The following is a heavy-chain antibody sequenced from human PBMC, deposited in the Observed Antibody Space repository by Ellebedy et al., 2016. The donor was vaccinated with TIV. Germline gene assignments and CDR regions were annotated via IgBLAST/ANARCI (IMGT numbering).Heavy chain of an antibody. CDR2: ISYDGSEK. J-gene: IGHJ4*02. V-gene: IGHV3-30-3*01. CDR3: ARAGGRHSTGSGFY. D-gene: IGHD3-10*01. Sequence: GESLKISCTVSGFTFSSYAIHWVRLAPGKGLDWVTLISYDGSEKYNADSVKGRFTISRDNSKNTVYLQMKSLRAEDTAVNYCARAGGRHSTGSGFYWGQGTRVTVST. CDR1: GFTFSSYA.